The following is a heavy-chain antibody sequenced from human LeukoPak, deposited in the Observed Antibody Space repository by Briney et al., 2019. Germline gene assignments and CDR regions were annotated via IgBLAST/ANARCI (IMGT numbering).Heavy chain of an antibody. CDR1: GYSFTNYY. CDR2: INPSGGST. D-gene: IGHD3-22*01. Sequence: ASVKVSCKTSGYSFTNYYMHWVRQAPGQGLEWMGIINPSGGSTNYAQKFQGRVTITADESTSTAYMELSSLRSEDTAVYYCAINPLPNDYYDSSGPYYYYGMDVWGQGTTVTVSS. J-gene: IGHJ6*02. CDR3: AINPLPNDYYDSSGPYYYYGMDV. V-gene: IGHV1-46*01.